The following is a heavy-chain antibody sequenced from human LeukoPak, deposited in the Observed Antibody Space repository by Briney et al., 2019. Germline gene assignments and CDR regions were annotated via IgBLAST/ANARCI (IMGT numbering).Heavy chain of an antibody. CDR2: IYTSGST. Sequence: SQTLSLTCTVSGGSISSGGYYWSWIRQPAGKGLEWIGRIYTSGSTNYNPSLKSRVTISVDTSKNQFSLKLSSVTAADTAVYYCARTPYYYYYYMDVWGKGTTVTVSS. CDR3: ARTPYYYYYYMDV. J-gene: IGHJ6*03. CDR1: GGSISSGGYY. V-gene: IGHV4-61*02.